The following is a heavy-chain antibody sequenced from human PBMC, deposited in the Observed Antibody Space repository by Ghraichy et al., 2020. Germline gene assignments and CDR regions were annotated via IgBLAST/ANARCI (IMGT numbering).Heavy chain of an antibody. D-gene: IGHD6-19*01. J-gene: IGHJ6*02. V-gene: IGHV3-30*02. CDR1: GFTFSSYG. CDR2: IRYDGSNK. Sequence: GESLNISCAASGFTFSSYGMHWVRQAPGKGLEWVAFIRYDGSNKYYADSVKGRFTISRDNSKNTLYLQMNSLRAEDTAVYYCAKEGCSGCNYYYYGMDVWGQGTTVTVSS. CDR3: AKEGCSGCNYYYYGMDV.